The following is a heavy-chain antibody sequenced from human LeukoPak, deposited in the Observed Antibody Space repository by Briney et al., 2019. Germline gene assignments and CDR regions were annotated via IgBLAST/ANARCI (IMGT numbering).Heavy chain of an antibody. CDR2: ISGSGGST. CDR1: GFTFSSYG. V-gene: IGHV3-23*01. Sequence: GGSLRLSCAASGFTFSSYGMSWVRQAPGKGLEWVSAISGSGGSTYYADSVKGRFTISRDNSKNTLYLQMNSLRAEDTAVYYRARCCGSYYRELDYWGQGTLVTVSS. D-gene: IGHD1-26*01. CDR3: ARCCGSYYRELDY. J-gene: IGHJ4*02.